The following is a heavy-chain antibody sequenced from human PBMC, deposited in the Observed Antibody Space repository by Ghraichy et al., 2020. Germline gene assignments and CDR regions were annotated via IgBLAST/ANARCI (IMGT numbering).Heavy chain of an antibody. CDR3: ARDMLNAGAFDY. V-gene: IGHV3-48*03. J-gene: IGHJ4*02. Sequence: GGSLRLSCVASGFAFNSYEMNWVRQAPGKGLEWVSYISSSGGSTFFAESVRGRFTISRDNAKNSLFLQMNSLRAEDTAVYYCARDMLNAGAFDYWGQGTLVTVSS. CDR1: GFAFNSYE. CDR2: ISSSGGST. D-gene: IGHD1-26*01.